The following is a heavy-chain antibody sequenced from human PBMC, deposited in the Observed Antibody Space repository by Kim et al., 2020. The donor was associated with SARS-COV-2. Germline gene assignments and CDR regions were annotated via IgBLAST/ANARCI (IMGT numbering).Heavy chain of an antibody. CDR2: IYYSGST. Sequence: SETLSLTCTVSGGSISSSSYYWGWIRQPPGKGLEWIGSIYYSGSTYYNPSLKSRVTISVDTSKNQFSLKLSSVTAADTAVYYCATQLTGDRDYWGQGTL. D-gene: IGHD7-27*01. CDR1: GGSISSSSYY. CDR3: ATQLTGDRDY. J-gene: IGHJ4*02. V-gene: IGHV4-39*01.